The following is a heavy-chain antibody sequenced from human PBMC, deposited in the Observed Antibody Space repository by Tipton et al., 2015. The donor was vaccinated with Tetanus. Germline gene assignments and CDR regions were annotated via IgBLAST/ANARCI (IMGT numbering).Heavy chain of an antibody. V-gene: IGHV3-7*04. CDR2: IKRDGSEQ. CDR3: ARGMAEASNCGGDCYSDY. D-gene: IGHD2-21*02. CDR1: GFPFMTYW. J-gene: IGHJ4*02. Sequence: SLRLSCATSGFPFMTYWMTWVRQAPGKGLEWVANIKRDGSEQHYVDSVKGRFTISRDNAKNSLYLQMISLRAEDTAVYSCARGMAEASNCGGDCYSDYWGQGTLVTVSS.